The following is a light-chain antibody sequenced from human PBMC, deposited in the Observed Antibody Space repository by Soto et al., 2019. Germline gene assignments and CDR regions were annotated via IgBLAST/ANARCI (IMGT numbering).Light chain of an antibody. CDR1: SSDVGGYNY. Sequence: QSALTQPASVSGSPGQSIAISCSGTSSDVGGYNYVSWYQHHPGKAPKLIIFDVRKRPSGVSNRFSGSKSGTTASLTISGLQAEDEADYYCNSYSSSSTLVVFGGGTQLTVL. J-gene: IGLJ3*02. CDR3: NSYSSSSTLVV. CDR2: DVR. V-gene: IGLV2-14*03.